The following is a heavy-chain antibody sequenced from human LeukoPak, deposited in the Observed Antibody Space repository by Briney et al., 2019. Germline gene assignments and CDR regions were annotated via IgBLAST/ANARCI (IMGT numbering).Heavy chain of an antibody. CDR1: GFTFSSYA. J-gene: IGHJ4*02. V-gene: IGHV3-23*01. D-gene: IGHD3-9*01. Sequence: PGGSLRLSCAASGFTFSSYAMSWVRQAPGKGLEWVSAISGSGGSTYYADSVKGRFTISRDNSKNTLYLQMNSLRAEDTAVYYCARGLLRYFDWLLGFDYWGQGTLVTVSS. CDR2: ISGSGGST. CDR3: ARGLLRYFDWLLGFDY.